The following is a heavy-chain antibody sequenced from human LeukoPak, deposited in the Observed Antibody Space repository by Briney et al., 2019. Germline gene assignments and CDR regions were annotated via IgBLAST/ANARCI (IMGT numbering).Heavy chain of an antibody. J-gene: IGHJ5*02. V-gene: IGHV3-7*01. CDR3: ARDDGPLTDP. Sequence: PGGSLRLSCAASGFIFNNYGMHWVRQAPGKGLEWVANIRQDGSEKYYVDSVKGRFTISRDNAKNSLYLQMNSLRAEDTAVYYCARDDGPLTDPWGQGTLVTVSS. D-gene: IGHD3-9*01. CDR2: IRQDGSEK. CDR1: GFIFNNYG.